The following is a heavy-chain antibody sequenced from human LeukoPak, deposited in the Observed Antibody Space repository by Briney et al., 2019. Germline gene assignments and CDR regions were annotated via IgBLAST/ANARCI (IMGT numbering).Heavy chain of an antibody. CDR2: ISWNSGSI. J-gene: IGHJ4*02. Sequence: GGSLGLSCAASVFTFDDYDMHWVRQVPGKGLEWVSGISWNSGSINYADSVKGRFTISRDNAKNSLYLQMNSLRAEDTALYCCAKDIEGATAGVDYWGQGTLVTVSS. D-gene: IGHD5-18*01. CDR3: AKDIEGATAGVDY. V-gene: IGHV3-9*01. CDR1: VFTFDDYD.